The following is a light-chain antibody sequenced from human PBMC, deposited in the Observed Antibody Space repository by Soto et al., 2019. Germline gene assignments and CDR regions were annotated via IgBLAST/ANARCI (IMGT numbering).Light chain of an antibody. CDR1: SSGVGGYNY. CDR3: SSYASTSPYV. J-gene: IGLJ1*01. V-gene: IGLV2-14*01. CDR2: GVT. Sequence: QSALTQPASVSGSPGQSITISCAGTSSGVGGYNYVSWYQQHPGKAPKLMIHGVTNRPSGVSDRFSGSKSGNTASLTTSGLQAEDEADYYCSSYASTSPYVFGTGTKVTVL.